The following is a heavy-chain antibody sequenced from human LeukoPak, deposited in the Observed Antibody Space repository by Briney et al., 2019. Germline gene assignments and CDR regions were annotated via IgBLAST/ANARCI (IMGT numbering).Heavy chain of an antibody. D-gene: IGHD3-16*01. CDR3: AREYYDYVWGSSLYFDY. CDR1: GDSISSSSYY. V-gene: IGHV4-39*07. Sequence: SETLSLTCTVSGDSISSSSYYWGWIRQPPGKGLEWIGSIYYSGSTYYNPSLKSRVTISVDTSKNQFSLKLSSVTAADTAVYYCAREYYDYVWGSSLYFDYWGQGTLVTVSS. CDR2: IYYSGST. J-gene: IGHJ4*02.